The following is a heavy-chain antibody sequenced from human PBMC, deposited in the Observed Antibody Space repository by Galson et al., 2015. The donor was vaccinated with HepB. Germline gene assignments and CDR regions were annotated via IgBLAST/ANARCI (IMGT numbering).Heavy chain of an antibody. D-gene: IGHD3-22*01. J-gene: IGHJ4*02. CDR2: ISGSGGST. CDR1: GFTFSSYA. V-gene: IGHV3-23*01. CDR3: AKARSYYYDSSGYYCDY. Sequence: SLRLSCAASGFTFSSYAMSWVRQAPGKGLEWVSAISGSGGSTYYADSVKGRFTTSRDNSKNTLYLQMNSLRAEDTAVYYCAKARSYYYDSSGYYCDYWGQGTLVTVSS.